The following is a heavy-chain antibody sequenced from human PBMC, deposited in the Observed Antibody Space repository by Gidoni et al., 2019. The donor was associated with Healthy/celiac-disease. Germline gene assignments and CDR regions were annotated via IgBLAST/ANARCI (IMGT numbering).Heavy chain of an antibody. D-gene: IGHD3-3*01. V-gene: IGHV4-34*01. CDR1: GGSFSGYY. J-gene: IGHJ5*02. Sequence: QVQLQQWGAGLLKPSETLSLTCAVYGGSFSGYYWSWIRHPPGKGLEWIGEINHSGSTNYNPALKSRVTISVDTSKNQFSLKLSSVTAADTAVYYCARGVGFYDFWSGYFLQRFDPWGQGTLVTVSS. CDR3: ARGVGFYDFWSGYFLQRFDP. CDR2: INHSGST.